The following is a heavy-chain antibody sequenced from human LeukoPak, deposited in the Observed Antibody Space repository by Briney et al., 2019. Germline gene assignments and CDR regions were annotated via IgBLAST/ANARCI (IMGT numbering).Heavy chain of an antibody. V-gene: IGHV3-33*06. J-gene: IGHJ3*02. D-gene: IGHD2-8*01. CDR1: GFTFSSYG. CDR2: IWYDGSNK. CDR3: AKAPYCTNGVCYAFDI. Sequence: QTGGSLRLSCAASGFTFSSYGMHWVRQAPGKGLEWVAVIWYDGSNKYYADSVKGRFTISRDNSKNTLYLQMNSLRAEDTAVYYCAKAPYCTNGVCYAFDIWGQGTMVTVSS.